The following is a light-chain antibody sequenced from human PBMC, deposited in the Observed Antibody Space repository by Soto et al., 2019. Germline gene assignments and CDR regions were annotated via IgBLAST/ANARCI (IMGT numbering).Light chain of an antibody. CDR2: DAS. CDR3: QQRGSWPAT. Sequence: EIVLTQSPATLSLSPGGEATLSCRASQSVNTYLAWYQQKPGQPPRLLISDASDRAAGIPARFSGSGSGTDFTLTISSLEPEDFAVYYYQQRGSWPATFGQGTKVEIK. V-gene: IGKV3-11*01. J-gene: IGKJ1*01. CDR1: QSVNTY.